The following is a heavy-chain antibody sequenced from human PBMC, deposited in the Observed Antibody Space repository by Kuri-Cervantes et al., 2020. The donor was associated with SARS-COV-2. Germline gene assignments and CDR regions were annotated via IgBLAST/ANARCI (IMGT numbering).Heavy chain of an antibody. CDR2: INAGNGNT. V-gene: IGHV1-3*01. Sequence: ASVKVSCKASGYTFTSYAMHWVRQAPGQRLEWMGWINAGNGNTKYSQKFQGRVTMTEDTSTDTAYMELSSLRSEDTAVYYCATGIGYCSGGSCYNYYYGMDVWGQGTTVTVSS. CDR3: ATGIGYCSGGSCYNYYYGMDV. J-gene: IGHJ6*02. CDR1: GYTFTSYA. D-gene: IGHD2-15*01.